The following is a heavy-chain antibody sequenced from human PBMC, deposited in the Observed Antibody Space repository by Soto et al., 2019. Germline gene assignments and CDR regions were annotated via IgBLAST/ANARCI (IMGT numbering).Heavy chain of an antibody. J-gene: IGHJ6*02. CDR2: IIPIFGTA. Sequence: SVKVSCKASGGTFSSYAISWVRQAPGQGLEWMGGIIPIFGTANYAQKFQGRVTITADKSTSTAYMELSSLRSEDTAVYYCARVCPSTSCYNWEDYYYYGMDVWGQGTTVTVSS. CDR3: ARVCPSTSCYNWEDYYYYGMDV. D-gene: IGHD2-2*02. V-gene: IGHV1-69*06. CDR1: GGTFSSYA.